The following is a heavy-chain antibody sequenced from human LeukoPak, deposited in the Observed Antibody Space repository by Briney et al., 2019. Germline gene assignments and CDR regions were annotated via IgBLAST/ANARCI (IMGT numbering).Heavy chain of an antibody. D-gene: IGHD4-23*01. V-gene: IGHV4-59*08. CDR2: IYYSGST. Sequence: PSETLSLTCTVSGGSISSYYWSWIRQPPGKGLEWIGYIYYSGSTNYNPSLKSRVTISVDTSKNQFSLKLSSVTAADTAVYYCARLKSGNSVYYHGMDVWGQGTTVTVSS. J-gene: IGHJ6*02. CDR3: ARLKSGNSVYYHGMDV. CDR1: GGSISSYY.